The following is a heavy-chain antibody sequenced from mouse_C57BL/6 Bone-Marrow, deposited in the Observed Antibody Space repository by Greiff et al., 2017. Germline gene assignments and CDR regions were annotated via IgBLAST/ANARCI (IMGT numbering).Heavy chain of an antibody. CDR3: ARGLRRAYYFDY. Sequence: EVQLQQSGPVLVKPGASVKMSCKASGYTFTDYYMNWVKQSHGKSLEWIGVINPYNGGTSYNQKFKGKATLTVAKSSSTAYMELNSLTSEDSAVYYCARGLRRAYYFDYWGQGTTLTVSS. J-gene: IGHJ2*01. CDR1: GYTFTDYY. D-gene: IGHD2-4*01. V-gene: IGHV1-19*01. CDR2: INPYNGGT.